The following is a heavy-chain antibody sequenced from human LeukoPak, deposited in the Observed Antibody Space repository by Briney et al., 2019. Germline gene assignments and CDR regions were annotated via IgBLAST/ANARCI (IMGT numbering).Heavy chain of an antibody. CDR1: GDSLTSHF. J-gene: IGHJ3*02. Sequence: PSETLSLTCNVSGDSLTSHFWSWIRQTSGKGLEWIGYVFHSGTTNYSPSLKSRVTISLDTSKKQFYLRLASVTAADTALYYCARRMATVTDAFDIWGRGTMVSVSS. CDR2: VFHSGTT. V-gene: IGHV4-59*08. CDR3: ARRMATVTDAFDI. D-gene: IGHD5-24*01.